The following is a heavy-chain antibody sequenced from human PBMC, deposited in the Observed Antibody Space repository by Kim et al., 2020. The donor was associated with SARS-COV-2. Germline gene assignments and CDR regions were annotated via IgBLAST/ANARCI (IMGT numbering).Heavy chain of an antibody. Sequence: GGSLRLSCAASGFTFSSYAMHWVRQAPFQGLAWVSFLSYYRLTPYYSYSVKGLFPISRDNSKNTLYLHMNSLRAEDTAVYYCAREAYGSNNYGMDGGGEG. CDR3: AREAYGSNNYGMDG. J-gene: IGHJ6*01. V-gene: IGHV3-30*14. CDR1: GFTFSSYA. D-gene: IGHD3-10*01. CDR2: LSYYRLTP.